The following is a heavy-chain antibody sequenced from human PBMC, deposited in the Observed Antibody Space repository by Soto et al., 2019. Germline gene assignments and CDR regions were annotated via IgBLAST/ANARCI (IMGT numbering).Heavy chain of an antibody. CDR1: GYTFTSYD. J-gene: IGHJ4*02. CDR3: ARQKVDASDY. CDR2: MNPNSGNT. Sequence: QVQLVQSGAEVKKPGASVKVSCKASGYTFTSYDINWVRQATGQGLEWMGWMNPNSGNTDYAQKFQVGVTMTRNTAISTAYMERSSLRSADKAVYYSARQKVDASDYWGQGTMVTVSS. D-gene: IGHD2-15*01. V-gene: IGHV1-8*01.